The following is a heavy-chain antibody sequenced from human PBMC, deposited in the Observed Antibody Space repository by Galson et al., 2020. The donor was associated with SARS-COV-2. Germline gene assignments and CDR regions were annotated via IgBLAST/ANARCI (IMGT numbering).Heavy chain of an antibody. CDR3: ARDLFFLSFDGMDV. D-gene: IGHD3-3*01. CDR2: ISSSSSYI. J-gene: IGHJ6*02. CDR1: GFTFSSYS. Sequence: GESLKISCAASGFTFSSYSMNWVRQAPGKGLEWVSSISSSSSYIYYADSVKGRFTISRDNAKNSLYLQMNSLRAEDTAVYYCARDLFFLSFDGMDVWGQGTTVTVSS. V-gene: IGHV3-21*01.